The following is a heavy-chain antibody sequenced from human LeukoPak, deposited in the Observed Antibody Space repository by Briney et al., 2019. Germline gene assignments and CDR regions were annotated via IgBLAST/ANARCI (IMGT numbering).Heavy chain of an antibody. CDR1: GFRFSYYW. Sequence: GGSLRLSCGASGFRFSYYWMTWVRQGPRKGLEWVANIKYDGSEKHYVESVKGRFTISRDNAKNSLYLQMASLRVDDTAVYFWSRGWGDCSTVSCYTGGDVFDIWGQGTKVTVSS. J-gene: IGHJ3*02. CDR3: SRGWGDCSTVSCYTGGDVFDI. D-gene: IGHD2-2*02. V-gene: IGHV3-7*01. CDR2: IKYDGSEK.